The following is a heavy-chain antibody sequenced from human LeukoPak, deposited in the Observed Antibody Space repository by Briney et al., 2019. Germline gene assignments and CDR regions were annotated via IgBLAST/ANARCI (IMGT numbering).Heavy chain of an antibody. CDR1: GYTFTSYY. CDR3: ARGTGIAAAVTSLFQY. J-gene: IGHJ1*01. CDR2: INPSGGST. V-gene: IGHV1-46*01. D-gene: IGHD6-13*01. Sequence: ASVKVSCKASGYTFTSYYMHWVRHAPGQGLERMGVINPSGGSTSYAQKFQGRVTMTRDTSTSTVYMELSSLRSEDTAVYYCARGTGIAAAVTSLFQYWGQGTLVTVSS.